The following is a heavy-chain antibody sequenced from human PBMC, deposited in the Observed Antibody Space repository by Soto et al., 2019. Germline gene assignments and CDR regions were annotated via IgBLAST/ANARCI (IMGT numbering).Heavy chain of an antibody. D-gene: IGHD3-22*01. CDR3: ARGAADYYTRSGPFDY. V-gene: IGHV3-33*05. CDR2: ISYAGSNK. CDR1: GFTFSSYG. J-gene: IGHJ4*02. Sequence: PWGSLRIACASSGFTFSSYGMRWVRQAPGKGLDLPQLISYAGSNKYYADSLNGRFTISRDNSKNTLYLQMNSLRAEDTAVYYWARGAADYYTRSGPFDYWGQGTRVTVSS.